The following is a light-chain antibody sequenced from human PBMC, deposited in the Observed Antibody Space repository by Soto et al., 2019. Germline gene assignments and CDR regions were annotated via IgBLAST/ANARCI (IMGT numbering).Light chain of an antibody. Sequence: DTVMTQSPDSLAVSLGERATINCKSSQSVFHSANNMNYLAWYQQKPGQSPKLLISWASIRDSGVPDRFSGNGSGTDFTLTINSLQAEDAAVYCCQQFYKTPPYTFGEGTRLEIK. J-gene: IGKJ2*01. CDR3: QQFYKTPPYT. CDR2: WAS. V-gene: IGKV4-1*01. CDR1: QSVFHSANNMNY.